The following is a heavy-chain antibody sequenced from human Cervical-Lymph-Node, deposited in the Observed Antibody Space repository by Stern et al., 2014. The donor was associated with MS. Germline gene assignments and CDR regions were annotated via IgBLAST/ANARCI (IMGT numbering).Heavy chain of an antibody. CDR1: GYTFNVYY. V-gene: IGHV1-46*02. J-gene: IGHJ6*02. CDR2: IIPGDGSA. CDR3: ARGVTRSSYYYGLDV. Sequence: VQLVQSGAEVKKSGASVKVSCRASGYTFNVYYMHWVRQAPGQGLEWMGIIIPGDGSATYAHKFQGRVTMPRDTSTNTVFLHLPSLKSEDTAVYYCARGVTRSSYYYGLDVWGQGTTVTVSS. D-gene: IGHD4-11*01.